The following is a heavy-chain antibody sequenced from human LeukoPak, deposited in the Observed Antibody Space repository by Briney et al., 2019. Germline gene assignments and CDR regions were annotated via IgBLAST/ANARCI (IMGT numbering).Heavy chain of an antibody. V-gene: IGHV4-61*02. J-gene: IGHJ4*02. D-gene: IGHD2-15*01. CDR1: GGSISSGSYY. CDR2: IYTSGST. Sequence: PSETLSLTCTVSGGSISSGSYYWSWIRQPAGKGLEWIGRIYTSGSTNYNPSLKSRVTISVDTSKNQFSLKLSSVTAADTAVYYCARSVARAEVFDYWGQGTLVTVSS. CDR3: ARSVARAEVFDY.